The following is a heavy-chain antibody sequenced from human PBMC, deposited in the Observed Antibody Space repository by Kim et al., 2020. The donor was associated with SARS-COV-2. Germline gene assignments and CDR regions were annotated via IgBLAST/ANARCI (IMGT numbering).Heavy chain of an antibody. D-gene: IGHD6-13*01. CDR3: ARDFWRWEERYSSSWTAPPVDV. CDR1: GYTFTSYA. V-gene: IGHV1-3*01. Sequence: ASVKVSCKASGYTFTSYAMHWVRQAPGQRLEWMGWINAGNGNTKYSQKFQGRVTITRDTSASTAYMELSSLRSEDTAVYYCARDFWRWEERYSSSWTAPPVDVWGQGTTVTVSS. CDR2: INAGNGNT. J-gene: IGHJ6*02.